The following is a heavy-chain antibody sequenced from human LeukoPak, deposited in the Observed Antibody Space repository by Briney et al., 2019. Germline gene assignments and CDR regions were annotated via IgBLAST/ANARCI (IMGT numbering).Heavy chain of an antibody. CDR2: IKQDGSEK. D-gene: IGHD2-2*01. CDR3: ARVIGYCSSTSCYEVGLDY. V-gene: IGHV3-7*03. J-gene: IGHJ4*02. Sequence: GGSLRLSCAASGFTFSSYWMSWVRQAPGKGLEWVANIKQDGSEKYYVDSVKGRFTISRDNAKNSLYLQMNSLRAEDTAVYYCARVIGYCSSTSCYEVGLDYWGQGTLVTVSS. CDR1: GFTFSSYW.